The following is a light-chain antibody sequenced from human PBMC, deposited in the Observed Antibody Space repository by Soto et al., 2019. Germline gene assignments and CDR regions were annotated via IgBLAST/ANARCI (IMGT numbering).Light chain of an antibody. CDR1: SSNIGAGYD. CDR2: AKT. Sequence: QSVLAQPPSVSGAPGQRVTISCTGSSSNIGAGYDVHWYQQFPGTDPKLLIYAKTNRPSGVPDRFSGSWSGTAASLAITGLRAEDEADYYCQSYDNSLSGVVFGGGTQLTVL. V-gene: IGLV1-40*01. CDR3: QSYDNSLSGVV. J-gene: IGLJ2*01.